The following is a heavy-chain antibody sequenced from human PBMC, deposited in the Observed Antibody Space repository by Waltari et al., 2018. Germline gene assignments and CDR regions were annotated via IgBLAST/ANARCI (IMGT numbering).Heavy chain of an antibody. Sequence: QVQLQQWGAGLLKPSETLSLTCGVYGGSLSGSYWNWIRQPPGRGLEWIGEINHSGTTNYNPALRSRLTISVDTSKKQFSVRLSTVTAADTAVYYCARGVLCSGGSCYSGEIDVWGQGTTVTVSS. D-gene: IGHD2-15*01. J-gene: IGHJ6*02. CDR3: ARGVLCSGGSCYSGEIDV. V-gene: IGHV4-34*01. CDR1: GGSLSGSY. CDR2: INHSGTT.